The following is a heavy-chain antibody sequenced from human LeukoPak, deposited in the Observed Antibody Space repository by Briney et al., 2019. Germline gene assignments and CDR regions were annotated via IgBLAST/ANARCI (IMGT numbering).Heavy chain of an antibody. CDR3: ARERIGRFDP. J-gene: IGHJ5*02. V-gene: IGHV1-69*05. D-gene: IGHD3-10*01. CDR2: IIPIFGTA. CDR1: RGTFSSYA. Sequence: ASVKVSCKASRGTFSSYAISWVRQAPGQGLEWMGGIIPIFGTANYAQKFQSRVTITTDESTSTAYMELSSLRSEDTAVYYCARERIGRFDPWGQGTLVTVSS.